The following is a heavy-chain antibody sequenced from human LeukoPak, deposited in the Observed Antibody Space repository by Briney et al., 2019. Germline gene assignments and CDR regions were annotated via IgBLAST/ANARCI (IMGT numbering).Heavy chain of an antibody. CDR3: ARGKYGSPHFGYYYYYMDV. J-gene: IGHJ6*03. CDR2: IYYSGST. D-gene: IGHD3-16*01. CDR1: GGSISSYY. Sequence: SETLSLTCTVSGGSISSYYWSWIRQPPGKGLEWIGYIYYSGSTNYNPSLKSRVTISVDTSKNQFSLKLSSVTAADTAVYYCARGKYGSPHFGYYYYYMDVWGKGTTVTVSS. V-gene: IGHV4-59*01.